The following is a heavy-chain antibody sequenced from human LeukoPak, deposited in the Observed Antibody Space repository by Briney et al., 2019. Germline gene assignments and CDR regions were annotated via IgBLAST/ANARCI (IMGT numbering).Heavy chain of an antibody. CDR3: AREPEGITIFGVVNQA. CDR1: GYTFTGYY. D-gene: IGHD3-3*01. CDR2: INPNNGGT. Sequence: ASVKVSCKASGYTFTGYYMHWVRQAPGQGLEWMGWINPNNGGTKYAQKFQGRVTMTRDTSISTAYMELSRLRSDDTALYYCAREPEGITIFGVVNQAWGQGTLVTVSS. J-gene: IGHJ4*02. V-gene: IGHV1-2*02.